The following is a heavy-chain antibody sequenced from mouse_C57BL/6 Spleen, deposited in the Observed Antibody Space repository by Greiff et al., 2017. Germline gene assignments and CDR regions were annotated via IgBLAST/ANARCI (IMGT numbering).Heavy chain of an antibody. V-gene: IGHV1-42*01. CDR2: INPSTGGT. J-gene: IGHJ1*03. CDR3: EKGGRLRRYGDD. Sequence: EVQLQQSGPELVKPGASVKISCKASGYSFTGYYMNWVKQSPEQSLEWIGEINPSTGGTTYNQKFKAKATLTVDTSSSTAYMQHKSLTSEDSAVXDGEKGGRLRRYGDDWGTGTTVTVSS. CDR1: GYSFTGYY. D-gene: IGHD2-4*01.